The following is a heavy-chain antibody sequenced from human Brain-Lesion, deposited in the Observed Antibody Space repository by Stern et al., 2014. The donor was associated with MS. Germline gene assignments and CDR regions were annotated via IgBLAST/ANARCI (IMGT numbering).Heavy chain of an antibody. CDR1: GYIFTGYY. V-gene: IGHV1-2*02. D-gene: IGHD3-3*01. CDR3: ARDQRGITIFGVVTDYYYLGMDV. Sequence: VQLEEAGAEVKKPGASVKVSCKTSGYIFTGYYIHWVRQAPGQGLEWMAWINPNTGGTRYAQKFQGRGTMSRDPSISTAYVELSSLTSDDTAVYYCARDQRGITIFGVVTDYYYLGMDVWGQGTTVTVSS. CDR2: INPNTGGT. J-gene: IGHJ6*02.